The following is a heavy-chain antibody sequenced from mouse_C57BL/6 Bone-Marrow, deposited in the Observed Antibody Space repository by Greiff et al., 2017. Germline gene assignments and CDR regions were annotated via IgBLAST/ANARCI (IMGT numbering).Heavy chain of an antibody. D-gene: IGHD1-1*01. CDR3: ARAYYYPCAY. J-gene: IGHJ3*01. CDR1: GFSLTSYG. V-gene: IGHV2-2*01. CDR2: IWSGGST. Sequence: VQLVESGPGLVQPSQSLSITCTVSGFSLTSYGVHWVRQSPGKGLEWLGVIWSGGSTDYNAAFISRLSISKDNSKSQVVFKMNILQADDTAIYYCARAYYYPCAYWGQGTLVTVSA.